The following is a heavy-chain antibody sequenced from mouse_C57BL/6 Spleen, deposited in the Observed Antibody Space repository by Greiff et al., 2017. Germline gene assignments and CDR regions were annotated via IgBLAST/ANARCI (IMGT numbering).Heavy chain of an antibody. J-gene: IGHJ3*01. Sequence: VQLQQSGAELVRPGASVTLSCKASGYTFTDYEMHWVKQTPVHGLEWIGAIDPETGGTAYNQKFKGKAILTADKSSSTAYMELTSLTSADSAVFYCTRSDALAYWGQGTLVTVSA. CDR2: IDPETGGT. CDR1: GYTFTDYE. CDR3: TRSDALAY. V-gene: IGHV1-15*01.